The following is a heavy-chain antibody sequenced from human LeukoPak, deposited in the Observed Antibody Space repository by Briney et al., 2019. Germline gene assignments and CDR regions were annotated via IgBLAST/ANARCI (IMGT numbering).Heavy chain of an antibody. Sequence: GGSLRLSCAASGFTFSSYAMSWVRQAPGKGLEWVSAISGSGGSTYYADSVKGRFTISRDNSKNTLYLQMNSLRAEDTAVYYCAKDGHSSSWYGEPYYYCYMDVWGKGTTVTVSS. CDR2: ISGSGGST. CDR3: AKDGHSSSWYGEPYYYCYMDV. V-gene: IGHV3-23*01. J-gene: IGHJ6*03. D-gene: IGHD6-13*01. CDR1: GFTFSSYA.